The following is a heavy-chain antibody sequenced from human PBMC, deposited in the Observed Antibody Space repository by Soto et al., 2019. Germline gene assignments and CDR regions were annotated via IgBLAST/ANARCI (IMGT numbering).Heavy chain of an antibody. CDR1: GVSFSGYY. CDR2: INHSGST. D-gene: IGHD5-12*01. V-gene: IGHV4-34*01. Sequence: PSETLSLTCAVYGVSFSGYYWSWIRQPPGKGLEWIGEINHSGSTNYNPSLKSRVNISVDTSKNQFSLKLSSVTAADTAVYYCAVRGRRAFDYWGQGTPVTVSS. J-gene: IGHJ4*02. CDR3: AVRGRRAFDY.